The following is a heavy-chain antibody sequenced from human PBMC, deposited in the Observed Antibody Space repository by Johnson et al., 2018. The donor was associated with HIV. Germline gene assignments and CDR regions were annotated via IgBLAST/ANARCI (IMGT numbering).Heavy chain of an antibody. CDR1: GFTFDDYA. J-gene: IGHJ3*02. V-gene: IGHV3-9*01. D-gene: IGHD3-22*01. Sequence: VQLVESGGGVVQPGRSLRLSCAASGFTFDDYAMHWVRQAPGKGLEWVSGISWNSGSIGYADSVKGRFTISRDNAKNSLYLQMNSLRAEDTALYYCAKVYYDSSGYGAFDIWGQGTMVTVSP. CDR3: AKVYYDSSGYGAFDI. CDR2: ISWNSGSI.